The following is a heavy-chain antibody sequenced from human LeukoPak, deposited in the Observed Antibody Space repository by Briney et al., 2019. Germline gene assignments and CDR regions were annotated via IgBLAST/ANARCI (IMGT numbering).Heavy chain of an antibody. V-gene: IGHV5-51*01. Sequence: PGESLKISCKGSGYRFTTYWIVWVRQMPGKGLEWMGIIYPDDSDTRYSPAFQGQVIISADKSLSTAYLQWSSLRASDTAIYYCARLAMISVDSGMLVSGEGATVTVSS. CDR3: ARLAMISVDSGMLV. D-gene: IGHD2-2*01. J-gene: IGHJ6*02. CDR1: GYRFTTYW. CDR2: IYPDDSDT.